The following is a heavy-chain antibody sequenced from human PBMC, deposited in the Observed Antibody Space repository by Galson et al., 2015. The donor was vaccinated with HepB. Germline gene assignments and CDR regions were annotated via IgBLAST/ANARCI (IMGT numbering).Heavy chain of an antibody. CDR2: ISSSSSTI. D-gene: IGHD6-19*01. J-gene: IGHJ3*02. CDR3: ARVRSGWADAFDI. Sequence: SLRLSCAASGFTFSSYSMNWVRQAPGKGLEWVSYISSSSSTIYYADSVKGRFTISRDNAKNSLYLQMNSLRDEDTAVYYCARVRSGWADAFDIWGQGTMVTVSS. V-gene: IGHV3-48*02. CDR1: GFTFSSYS.